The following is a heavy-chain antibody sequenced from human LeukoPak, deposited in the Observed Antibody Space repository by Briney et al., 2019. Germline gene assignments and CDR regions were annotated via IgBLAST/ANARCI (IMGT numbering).Heavy chain of an antibody. V-gene: IGHV1-8*01. CDR1: GYTFTSYD. CDR3: ASVLTRYCSGGSCYSYYYGTDV. CDR2: MNPNSGNT. Sequence: ASVEVSCKASGYTFTSYDINWVRQAPGQGLEWMGWMNPNSGNTGYAQKFQGRVTMTRNTSISTAYMELSSLRSEDTAVYYCASVLTRYCSGGSCYSYYYGTDVWGQGTTVTVSS. D-gene: IGHD2-15*01. J-gene: IGHJ6*02.